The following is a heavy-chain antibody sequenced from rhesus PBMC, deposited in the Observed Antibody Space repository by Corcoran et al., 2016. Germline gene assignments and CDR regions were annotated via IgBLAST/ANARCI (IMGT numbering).Heavy chain of an antibody. CDR3: TRMYCTSTTCYAYYFDY. J-gene: IGHJ4*01. D-gene: IGHD2-2*01. CDR1: GFTFSNYW. Sequence: EVQLVESGGGLVKPGGSLRLSCEASGFTFSNYWMGWFRPAPGTGQDWVGRIKNKYDGGTAAYAETGNGRFTIARDDSKNTLYLQMNSLKTEDTAVYYCTRMYCTSTTCYAYYFDYWGQGVLVTVSS. V-gene: IGHV3-16*02. CDR2: IKNKYDGGTA.